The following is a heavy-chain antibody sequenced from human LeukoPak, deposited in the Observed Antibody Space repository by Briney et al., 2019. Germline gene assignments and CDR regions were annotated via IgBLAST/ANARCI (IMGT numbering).Heavy chain of an antibody. V-gene: IGHV3-53*04. Sequence: ETLSLTCTVSGGSISSGGYYWSWVRQAPGKGLEWVSVIYSGGGTYYADSVKGRFTISRHNSKNTLYLQMNSLKAEDTAVYYCARGLEYYYDSRDGMDVWGQGTTVTVSS. CDR3: ARGLEYYYDSRDGMDV. J-gene: IGHJ6*02. CDR2: IYSGGGT. CDR1: GGSISSGGYY. D-gene: IGHD3-22*01.